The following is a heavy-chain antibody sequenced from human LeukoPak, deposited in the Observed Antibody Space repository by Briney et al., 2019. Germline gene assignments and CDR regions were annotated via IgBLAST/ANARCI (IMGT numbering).Heavy chain of an antibody. J-gene: IGHJ4*02. Sequence: GGSLRLSCAASGFTFSSYSMNWVRQAPGKGLEWVSSISSSSSYIYYADSVKGRFTISRDNAKNSLYLQMNSLRAEDTAVYYCARDLVHCSGGSCYSVYWGQGTLVTVSS. CDR1: GFTFSSYS. V-gene: IGHV3-21*01. CDR2: ISSSSSYI. D-gene: IGHD2-15*01. CDR3: ARDLVHCSGGSCYSVY.